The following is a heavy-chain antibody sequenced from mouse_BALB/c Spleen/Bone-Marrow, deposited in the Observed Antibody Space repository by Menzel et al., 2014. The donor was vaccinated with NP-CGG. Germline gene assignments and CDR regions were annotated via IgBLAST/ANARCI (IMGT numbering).Heavy chain of an antibody. J-gene: IGHJ3*01. CDR1: GYTFTSYV. D-gene: IGHD2-14*01. CDR2: INPYNDGT. Sequence: EVQLQQSGPELVKPGASVKMSCKASGYTFTSYVMHWVKQKPEQGLEWIGYINPYNDGTKYNEKFKGKATLTSDKSSSTAYMELSSLTPEDSAVYYCARGGRYDGFAYWGQGTLVTVSA. V-gene: IGHV1-14*01. CDR3: ARGGRYDGFAY.